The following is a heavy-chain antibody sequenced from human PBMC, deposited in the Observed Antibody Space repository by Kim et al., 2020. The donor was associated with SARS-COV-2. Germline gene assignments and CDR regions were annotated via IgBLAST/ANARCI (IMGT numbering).Heavy chain of an antibody. J-gene: IGHJ4*02. CDR3: ARDQQGIAAAGIVY. D-gene: IGHD6-13*01. V-gene: IGHV3-33*01. Sequence: ADSVKGGFTISRDNSKNTLYLQMNSLRAEDTAVYYCARDQQGIAAAGIVYWGQGTLVTVSS.